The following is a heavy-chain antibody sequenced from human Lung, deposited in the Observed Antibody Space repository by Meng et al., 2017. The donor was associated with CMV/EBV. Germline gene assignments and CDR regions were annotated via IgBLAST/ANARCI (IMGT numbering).Heavy chain of an antibody. CDR3: ARHHHSPTFDY. D-gene: IGHD1-14*01. J-gene: IGHJ4*02. V-gene: IGHV4-39*01. CDR2: VVYSGTT. CDR1: GGSISSSCSY. Sequence: GPELVKPSETPSLTCTVSGGSISSSCSYWAWIRQPPGEGLELIGSVVYSGTTYYTSSLKSRVSISVDTSKNQFSLKLSSVTAADTAVYYCARHHHSPTFDYWGQGTLVTVSS.